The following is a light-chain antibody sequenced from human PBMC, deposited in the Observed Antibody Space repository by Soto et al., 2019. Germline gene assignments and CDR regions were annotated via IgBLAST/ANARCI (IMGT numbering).Light chain of an antibody. J-gene: IGLJ1*01. CDR1: SSDVGGYNF. Sequence: QSALTQPPSASGSPGQSVTISCTGTSSDVGGYNFVSWYQQHPGRAPKLIIYEVSKRPSGVPDRFSGSKSGNTASLTVSRLQAEGEADYYCNSYVDTNKVVFGTGTKLTVL. CDR3: NSYVDTNKVV. V-gene: IGLV2-8*01. CDR2: EVS.